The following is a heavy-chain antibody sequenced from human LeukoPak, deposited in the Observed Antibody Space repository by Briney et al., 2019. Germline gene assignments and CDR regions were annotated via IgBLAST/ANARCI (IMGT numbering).Heavy chain of an antibody. J-gene: IGHJ2*01. Sequence: PSETLSLTCTVPNGSISTYYWSWIRQPLGKSLEWIGHIYHSGTTIYNPPLKSRVTMSVDASKNQFSLHWASVTAADTAVYFCARDSFVSGWYAPWGRGSLVTVSS. V-gene: IGHV4-59*01. D-gene: IGHD6-19*01. CDR3: ARDSFVSGWYAP. CDR2: IYHSGTT. CDR1: NGSISTYY.